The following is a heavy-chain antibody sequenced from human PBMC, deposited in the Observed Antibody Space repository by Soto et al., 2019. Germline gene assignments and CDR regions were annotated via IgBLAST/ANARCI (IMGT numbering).Heavy chain of an antibody. Sequence: QVQLVQSGAEVKKPGSSVKVSCKASGGTFSSYTISWVRRAPGQGLEWMGRIIPILGIANYAQKFQGRVTITADKSTSTXXMELSSLRSEDTAVYYCARGLIVATIGAYYYGMDVWGQGTTVTVSS. CDR1: GGTFSSYT. V-gene: IGHV1-69*02. J-gene: IGHJ6*02. D-gene: IGHD5-12*01. CDR3: ARGLIVATIGAYYYGMDV. CDR2: IIPILGIA.